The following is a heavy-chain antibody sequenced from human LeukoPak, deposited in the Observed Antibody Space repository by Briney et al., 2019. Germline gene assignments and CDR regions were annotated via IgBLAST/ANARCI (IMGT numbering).Heavy chain of an antibody. D-gene: IGHD5-24*01. CDR3: ARLGDGDNLRYFDY. CDR2: IYYSGST. CDR1: GDSISGNY. V-gene: IGHV4-59*08. Sequence: PSETLSLTCTVSGDSISGNYWTWIRQPPGKGLEWIGYIYYSGSTNYNASLKSRVTISVYTSKNQFYLKLSSVTAADTAVYYCARLGDGDNLRYFDYWGQGTLVTVSS. J-gene: IGHJ4*02.